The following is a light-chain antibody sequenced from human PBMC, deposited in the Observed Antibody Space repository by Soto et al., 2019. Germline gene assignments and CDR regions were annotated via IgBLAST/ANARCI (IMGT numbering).Light chain of an antibody. CDR3: QKYNSYPWT. Sequence: DIQMTQSPSTLSASVGDRVTITCRASQSISSWLAWYQQKPGKAPKLLIYKASSLESGVPSRFSGSGSGTEFTLTISSLQTDDFETYYCQKYNSYPWTFGPGTKV. CDR1: QSISSW. CDR2: KAS. J-gene: IGKJ1*01. V-gene: IGKV1-5*03.